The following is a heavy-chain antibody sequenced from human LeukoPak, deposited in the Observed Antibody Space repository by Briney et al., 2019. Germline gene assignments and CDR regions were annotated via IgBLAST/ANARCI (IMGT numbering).Heavy chain of an antibody. CDR2: IYYSGST. D-gene: IGHD4-17*01. V-gene: IGHV4-39*07. J-gene: IGHJ6*03. CDR3: ARVKRLGPVTTVYYYMDV. CDR1: GGSISSSSYY. Sequence: SETLSLTCTVSGGSISSSSYYWGWIRQPPGKGLEWIGSIYYSGSTYYNPSLKSRVTISVDTSKNQFSLKLSSVTAADTAVYYCARVKRLGPVTTVYYYMDVWGKGTTVTVSS.